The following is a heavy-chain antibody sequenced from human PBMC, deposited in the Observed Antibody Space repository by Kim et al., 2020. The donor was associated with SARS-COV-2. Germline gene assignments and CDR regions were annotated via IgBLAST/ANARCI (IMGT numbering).Heavy chain of an antibody. Sequence: VKGRFTISRDNSKNTLYLQMNSLRAEDTAVYYCAKGPTSDFWSGYSDFDYWGQGTLVTVSS. V-gene: IGHV3-33*06. D-gene: IGHD3-3*01. J-gene: IGHJ4*02. CDR3: AKGPTSDFWSGYSDFDY.